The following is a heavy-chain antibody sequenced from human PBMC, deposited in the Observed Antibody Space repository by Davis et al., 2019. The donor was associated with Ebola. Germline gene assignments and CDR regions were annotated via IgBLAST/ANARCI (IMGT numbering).Heavy chain of an antibody. CDR3: AREGGLSYYDSSGYQYHFDL. Sequence: MPSETLSLTCTVSGGSISSSTYYWGWIRQPPGKGLEWIGSIYYSRNTYYNPSLKSRVTISVDTSKNQFSLKLRYVTAADTAVYYCAREGGLSYYDSSGYQYHFDLWGRGTLVTVSS. CDR2: IYYSRNT. V-gene: IGHV4-39*02. J-gene: IGHJ2*01. D-gene: IGHD3-22*01. CDR1: GGSISSSTYY.